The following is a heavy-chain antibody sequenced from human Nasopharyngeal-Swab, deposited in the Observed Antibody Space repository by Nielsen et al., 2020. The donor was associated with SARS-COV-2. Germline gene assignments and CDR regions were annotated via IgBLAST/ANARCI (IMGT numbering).Heavy chain of an antibody. Sequence: GVLKISCAASGFTISRYWMLWVRHAPGQGLVWVSRLHSDGSGTTYADSVRGRFAISRDNAKNTLYLQMNSLRAEDTAVYYCARGGDGYSMDYWGQGTLVTVSS. J-gene: IGHJ4*02. CDR1: GFTISRYW. V-gene: IGHV3-74*01. CDR3: ARGGDGYSMDY. CDR2: LHSDGSGT. D-gene: IGHD5-24*01.